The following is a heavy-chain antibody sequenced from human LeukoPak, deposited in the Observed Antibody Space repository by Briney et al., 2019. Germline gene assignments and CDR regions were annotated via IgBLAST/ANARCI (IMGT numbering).Heavy chain of an antibody. V-gene: IGHV3-7*01. CDR2: IKQDGSNK. J-gene: IGHJ4*02. CDR1: GFTFSSYW. Sequence: GGSLRLSCAASGFTFSSYWMSWVRQAPGKGLEWVANIKQDGSNKYYADSVKGRFTISRDNSKNTLYLQMNSLRAEDTAVYYCAKPHYGGNSRVYYFDYWGQGTLVTVSS. D-gene: IGHD4-23*01. CDR3: AKPHYGGNSRVYYFDY.